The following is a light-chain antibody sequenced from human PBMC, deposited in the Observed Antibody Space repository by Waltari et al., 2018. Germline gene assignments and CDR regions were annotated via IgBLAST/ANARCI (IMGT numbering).Light chain of an antibody. V-gene: IGLV3-19*01. J-gene: IGLJ1*01. CDR1: SLRRTY. Sequence: SSELTQDPAVSVALGQTVRITCQGDSLRRTYASWYQQKSGQAPILVIYGRNNRPSGSPARCSGSSSGNSASLTITGAQAEDEADYYCNSRDSSGSHYVFGAGTKVTVL. CDR2: GRN. CDR3: NSRDSSGSHYV.